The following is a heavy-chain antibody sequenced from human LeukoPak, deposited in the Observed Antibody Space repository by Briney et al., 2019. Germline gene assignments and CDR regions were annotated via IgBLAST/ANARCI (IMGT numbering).Heavy chain of an antibody. Sequence: ASVNVSCKASGYTSTDYYIHWVRQAPGQGLEWMGLIHPNSGDTYYAQKFRGRVTMTRDTSITTAYMELDRLTSDDTAVYYCARDYSGSYTHWAQGTLVTISS. CDR1: GYTSTDYY. V-gene: IGHV1-2*06. CDR2: IHPNSGDT. J-gene: IGHJ4*02. D-gene: IGHD1-26*01. CDR3: ARDYSGSYTH.